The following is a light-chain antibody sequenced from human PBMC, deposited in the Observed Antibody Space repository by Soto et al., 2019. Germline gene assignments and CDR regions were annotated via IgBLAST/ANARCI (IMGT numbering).Light chain of an antibody. Sequence: QSALTQPASVSGSPGQSITISCTGTSSDFGTYNVVSWYQQRPGEVPKLILYQVSKRPSGVSNRFSGSKSGNTASLTISGLQAEDDAHYYCSSYTGTNAFLFGTGTKLTVL. CDR3: SSYTGTNAFL. V-gene: IGLV2-23*02. CDR1: SSDFGTYNV. CDR2: QVS. J-gene: IGLJ1*01.